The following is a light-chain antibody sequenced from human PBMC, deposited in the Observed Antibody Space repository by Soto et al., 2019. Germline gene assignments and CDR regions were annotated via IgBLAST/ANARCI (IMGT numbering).Light chain of an antibody. CDR2: DVR. J-gene: IGLJ1*01. CDR3: CSYAGSYTYV. Sequence: QSALTQPRSVSGSPGQSVTISCTGTSSDVGGYNYVSWYQQHPGKAPKLMIYDVRNRPSGVPDRFSGSKSGNTASLTISGLQAEDEADYYCCSYAGSYTYVFGTGTKLTVL. CDR1: SSDVGGYNY. V-gene: IGLV2-11*01.